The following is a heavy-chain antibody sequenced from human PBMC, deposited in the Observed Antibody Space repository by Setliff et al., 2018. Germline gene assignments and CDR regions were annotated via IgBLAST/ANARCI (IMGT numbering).Heavy chain of an antibody. V-gene: IGHV3-23*01. J-gene: IGHJ4*02. Sequence: LRLSCAASGVTVSAYDMGWVRQAPGKGLEWVSAISGGGGNTFYADSVQGRFTISRDNSKNTLYLQMNNLRAEDTAVYYCAKDLASGDYVYYFDYWGQGTLVTVSS. CDR3: AKDLASGDYVYYFDY. CDR2: ISGGGGNT. D-gene: IGHD4-17*01. CDR1: GVTVSAYD.